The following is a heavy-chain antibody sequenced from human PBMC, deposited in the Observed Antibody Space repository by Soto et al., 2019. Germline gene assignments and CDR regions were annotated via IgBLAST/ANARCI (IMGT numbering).Heavy chain of an antibody. CDR2: IYFEGAR. V-gene: IGHV4-39*01. CDR3: ASHRAQFRTAGENYYFFSGIEL. Sequence: PSETLSLTCTLSRGSISSSSFYWAWIRQTAGKGLEWVATIYFEGARYFNPSLESRVSISMDASKDQFSLRLSSVTSSDTGVYYCASHRAQFRTAGENYYFFSGIELWRPGTTVTVSS. J-gene: IGHJ6*02. D-gene: IGHD2-21*02. CDR1: RGSISSSSFY.